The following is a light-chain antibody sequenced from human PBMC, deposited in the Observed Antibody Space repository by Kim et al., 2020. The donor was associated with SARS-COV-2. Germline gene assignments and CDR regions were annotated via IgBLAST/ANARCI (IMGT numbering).Light chain of an antibody. V-gene: IGKV4-1*01. CDR2: WAS. Sequence: DIVMTQSTDSLAVSLGERATINCKSSQGVLYNSNNKNYLAWYQQKPGQPPKLLIYWASTRESGVPDRFSGSGSGTDFTLTISSLQAEDVAVYYCQQYYNTPLTFGGGTKVDIK. J-gene: IGKJ4*01. CDR1: QGVLYNSNNKNY. CDR3: QQYYNTPLT.